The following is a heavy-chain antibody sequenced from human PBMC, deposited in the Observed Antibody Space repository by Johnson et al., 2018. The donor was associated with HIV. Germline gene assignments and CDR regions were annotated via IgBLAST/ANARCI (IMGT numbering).Heavy chain of an antibody. V-gene: IGHV3-72*01. Sequence: VQLVESGGGLVQPGGSLRLSCAASGFTVSSNYMSWVRQAPGKGLEWVGRSRNKANSYTTENAAPVKDRFTFSRDDLKNSLFLQMNSLRAEDTAMYYCARDSYYTTGQQHDAFDIWGQGTMVTVSS. D-gene: IGHD2-8*01. J-gene: IGHJ3*02. CDR1: GFTVSSNY. CDR3: ARDSYYTTGQQHDAFDI. CDR2: SRNKANSYTT.